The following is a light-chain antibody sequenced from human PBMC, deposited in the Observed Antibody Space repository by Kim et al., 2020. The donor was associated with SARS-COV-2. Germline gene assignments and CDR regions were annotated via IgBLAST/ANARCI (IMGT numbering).Light chain of an antibody. CDR1: QNIDSY. V-gene: IGKV3-11*01. CDR3: QQRADWPAVT. J-gene: IGKJ3*01. CDR2: DAS. Sequence: LSPGERATLSCRTSQNIDSYLVWYQQKPGQAPRLLIYDASNRATGIPVRFSGSGSGTDFTLTINSLEPEDFAVYYCQQRADWPAVTFGPGTKVDIK.